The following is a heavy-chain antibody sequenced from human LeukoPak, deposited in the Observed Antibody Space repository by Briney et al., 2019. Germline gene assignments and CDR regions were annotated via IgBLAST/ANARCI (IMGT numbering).Heavy chain of an antibody. J-gene: IGHJ5*02. D-gene: IGHD2-15*01. CDR3: AKIAGGSSVLWFDP. CDR1: GFTFSSYA. V-gene: IGHV3-23*01. Sequence: GGSLRLSCAASGFTFSSYAMSWVRQAPGKGLEWVSAISGSGGSTYYADSVKGRFTISRDNSKDTLYLQMNSLRAEDTAVYYGAKIAGGSSVLWFDPWGQGTLVTVSS. CDR2: ISGSGGST.